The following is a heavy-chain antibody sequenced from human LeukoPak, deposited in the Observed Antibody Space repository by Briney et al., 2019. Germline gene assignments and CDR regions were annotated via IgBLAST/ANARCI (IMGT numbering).Heavy chain of an antibody. J-gene: IGHJ5*02. Sequence: SETLSLTCSVSGASISSYYWSWMRQPPGKGLEWIGYISNSGSTNYNPSLKSRVTISVDTSKNQFSLKLSSVTAADTAVYYCARGGAVWFDPWGQGTLVTVSS. CDR1: GASISSYY. D-gene: IGHD1-26*01. CDR3: ARGGAVWFDP. V-gene: IGHV4-59*01. CDR2: ISNSGST.